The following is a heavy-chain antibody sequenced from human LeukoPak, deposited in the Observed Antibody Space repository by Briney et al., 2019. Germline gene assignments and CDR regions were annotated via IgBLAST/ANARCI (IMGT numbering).Heavy chain of an antibody. CDR2: MNPNSGDT. CDR1: GYTFTSYH. V-gene: IGHV1-2*06. CDR3: TRDSPHDILTGYSY. J-gene: IGHJ4*02. D-gene: IGHD3-9*01. Sequence: ASVKVSCKASGYTFTSYHMHWVRQAPGQGLEWMGRMNPNSGDTNYAQKFQGRVTMTRDTSINTVYMELSRLRFDDTAVYYCTRDSPHDILTGYSYWGQGTLVTVSS.